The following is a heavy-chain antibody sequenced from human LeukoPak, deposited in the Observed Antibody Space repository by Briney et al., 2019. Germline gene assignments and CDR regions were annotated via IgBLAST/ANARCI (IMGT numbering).Heavy chain of an antibody. D-gene: IGHD3-22*01. V-gene: IGHV4-30-4*01. CDR1: GGSISSGDYY. J-gene: IGHJ1*01. CDR3: AREDYYDSSGSTSSGFQH. CDR2: IYYSGSA. Sequence: PSETLSPTCTVSGGSISSGDYYWSWIRQPPGKGLEWIGYIYYSGSAYYNPSLKSRVTISVDTSKNQFSLKLSSVTAADTAVYYCAREDYYDSSGSTSSGFQHWGQGTLVTVSS.